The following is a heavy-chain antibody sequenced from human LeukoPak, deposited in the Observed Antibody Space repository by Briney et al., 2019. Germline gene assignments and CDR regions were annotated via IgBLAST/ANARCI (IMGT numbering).Heavy chain of an antibody. D-gene: IGHD6-6*01. CDR1: GGSFIGYD. V-gene: IGHV4-34*01. CDR3: ASLARGGNWFDP. Sequence: PSETLSLTCAVYGGSFIGYDWTWIRQPPGNGLEWIGEINHSGGTNYNPSLKSRVTISVDTSKNQFSLKLSSVTAADTAVYYCASLARGGNWFDPWGQGTLVTVSS. J-gene: IGHJ5*02. CDR2: INHSGGT.